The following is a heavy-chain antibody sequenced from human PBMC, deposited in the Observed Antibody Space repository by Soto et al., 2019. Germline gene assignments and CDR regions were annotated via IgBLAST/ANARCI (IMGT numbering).Heavy chain of an antibody. J-gene: IGHJ5*02. CDR2: INHSGST. V-gene: IGHV4-34*01. Sequence: PSETLSLTCAVYGGSCSGYYWSWIRQPPGKGLEWIGEINHSGSTNYNPSLKSRVTISVDTSKNQFSLKLSSVTAADTAVYYCARRFDPWGQGTLVTVSS. CDR3: ARRFDP. CDR1: GGSCSGYY.